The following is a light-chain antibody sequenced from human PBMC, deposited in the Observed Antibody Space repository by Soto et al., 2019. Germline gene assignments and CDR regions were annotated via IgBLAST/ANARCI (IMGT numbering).Light chain of an antibody. V-gene: IGKV3-20*01. CDR3: QQYGSSSWT. Sequence: TQSPSSLSASTGDRVTITCRASQGISSYLAWYQQKPGQAPRLLIYGASSRATGIPDRFSGSGSGTDFTLTISRLEPEDFAVYYCQQYGSSSWTFGQGTKVDIK. CDR1: QGISSY. J-gene: IGKJ1*01. CDR2: GAS.